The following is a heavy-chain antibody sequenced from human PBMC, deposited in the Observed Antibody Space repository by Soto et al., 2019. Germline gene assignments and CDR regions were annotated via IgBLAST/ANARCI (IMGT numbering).Heavy chain of an antibody. CDR2: IWYDGSNK. CDR3: ARDDCSGGRGYPDY. V-gene: IGHV3-33*01. CDR1: GFTFSSYG. Sequence: QVQLVESGGGVVQPGRSLRLSCAASGFTFSSYGMHWVRQAPGKGLEWVAVIWYDGSNKYYADSVKGRFTISRDNSKNTLYLQMNSLSAEDTAVYYCARDDCSGGRGYPDYWGQGTLVTVSS. D-gene: IGHD2-15*01. J-gene: IGHJ4*02.